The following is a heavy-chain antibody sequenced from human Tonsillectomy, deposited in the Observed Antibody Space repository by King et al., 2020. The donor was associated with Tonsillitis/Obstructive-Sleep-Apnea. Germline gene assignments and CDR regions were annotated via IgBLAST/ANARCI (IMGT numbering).Heavy chain of an antibody. D-gene: IGHD6-13*01. CDR1: GGSISDYY. Sequence: QLQESGPGLVKPSETLSLTCTVSGGSISDYYWTWIRQSPGTGLEWIGYIYYGGRISYNPSLKGRVSISVDSSKNQISLKVTSMTAADTAMYYCARGSSAAAAGLDHWGQGTRVTVSS. J-gene: IGHJ4*02. V-gene: IGHV4-59*01. CDR3: ARGSSAAAAGLDH. CDR2: IYYGGRI.